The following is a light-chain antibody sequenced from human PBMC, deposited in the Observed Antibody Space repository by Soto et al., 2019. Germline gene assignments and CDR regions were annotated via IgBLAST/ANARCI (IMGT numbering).Light chain of an antibody. Sequence: EIVLTHSPATLSLSPGERATLSCRASQGVSSYLAWYQQKPGQAPRLLIYDASNRATGISARFSGSGSGTDFTLTISSLEPEDFAVYFCQQRSNWPLTFGGGTKVEIK. CDR2: DAS. CDR3: QQRSNWPLT. J-gene: IGKJ4*01. CDR1: QGVSSY. V-gene: IGKV3-11*01.